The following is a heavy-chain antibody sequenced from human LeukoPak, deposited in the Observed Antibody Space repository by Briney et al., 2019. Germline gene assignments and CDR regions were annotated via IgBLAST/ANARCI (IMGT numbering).Heavy chain of an antibody. CDR3: ASDFWSGYYTPMGVNY. V-gene: IGHV3-13*01. D-gene: IGHD3-3*01. Sequence: GGSLRLSCAASGFTFSSYDMHWVRLTTGKGLEWVSAIDTAGYTYYPGSVKGRFTISRENAKNSLYLQMNSLRAGDTAVYYCASDFWSGYYTPMGVNYWGQGTLVTVSS. CDR2: IDTAGYT. CDR1: GFTFSSYD. J-gene: IGHJ4*02.